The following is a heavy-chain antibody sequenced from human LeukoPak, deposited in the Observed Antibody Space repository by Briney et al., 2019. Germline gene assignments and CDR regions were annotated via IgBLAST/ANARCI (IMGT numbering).Heavy chain of an antibody. D-gene: IGHD6-13*01. CDR3: ASASSHRIAAGGDY. CDR1: GFTFSNYW. V-gene: IGHV3-74*01. CDR2: INSDGSSR. J-gene: IGHJ4*02. Sequence: GGSLRLSCTASGFTFSNYWMHWVRQAPGKGLVWVSRINSDGSSRDYADSVKGRFTISRDNAKNTLYLQMNSLRAEDTAVYYCASASSHRIAAGGDYWGQGTLVTASS.